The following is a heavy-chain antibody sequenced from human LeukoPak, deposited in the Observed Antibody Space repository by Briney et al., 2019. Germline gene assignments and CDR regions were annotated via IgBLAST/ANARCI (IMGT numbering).Heavy chain of an antibody. J-gene: IGHJ4*02. CDR1: GYSFTSYW. CDR3: ARRMATFRWYYFDY. V-gene: IGHV5-51*01. Sequence: GESLKISCKGSGYSFTSYWIGWVRQMPGKGLEWMGIIYPGDSDARYSPSFQGQVTISADKSISTAYLQRSSLKASDTAMYYCARRMATFRWYYFDYWGQGTLVTVSS. CDR2: IYPGDSDA. D-gene: IGHD5-24*01.